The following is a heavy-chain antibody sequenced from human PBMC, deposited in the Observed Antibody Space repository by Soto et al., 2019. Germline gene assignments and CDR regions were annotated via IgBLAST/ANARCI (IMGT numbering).Heavy chain of an antibody. CDR1: GFTFSSYG. V-gene: IGHV3-33*01. CDR2: IWYDGSNK. J-gene: IGHJ6*02. CDR3: ARALPYYDFWSGYPPDYYYGMDV. D-gene: IGHD3-3*01. Sequence: GGSLRLSCAASGFTFSSYGMHWVRQAPGKGLEWVAVIWYDGSNKYYADSVKGRFTISRDNSKSTLYLQMNSLRAEDTAVYYCARALPYYDFWSGYPPDYYYGMDVWGQGTTVTVSS.